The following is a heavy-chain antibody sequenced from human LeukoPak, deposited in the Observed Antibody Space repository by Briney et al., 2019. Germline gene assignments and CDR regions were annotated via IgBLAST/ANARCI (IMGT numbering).Heavy chain of an antibody. CDR2: ISGSGNA. Sequence: GALRLSCAASGFTFSSYAMHWVRQAPGKGLEWVSSISGSGNAYYADSVKGRFSISRDKSKNTLYLQMNSLRAEDTAVYYCATHQKYQLLLDYWGQGTLVTVSS. CDR1: GFTFSSYA. D-gene: IGHD2-2*01. CDR3: ATHQKYQLLLDY. V-gene: IGHV3-23*01. J-gene: IGHJ4*02.